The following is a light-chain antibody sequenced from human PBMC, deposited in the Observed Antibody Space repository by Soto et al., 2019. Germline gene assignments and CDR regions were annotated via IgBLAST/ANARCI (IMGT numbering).Light chain of an antibody. Sequence: DLQMPQSPSSLSASVGDRVTITCRASQSISSYLNWYQHKTGKAPKVLIYGTSSLQSGVPSRFSGSGSGTDFTLTISSLQPEDFATYYCQQSYSVPWTFGQGAKVDIK. CDR1: QSISSY. CDR2: GTS. V-gene: IGKV1-39*01. J-gene: IGKJ1*01. CDR3: QQSYSVPWT.